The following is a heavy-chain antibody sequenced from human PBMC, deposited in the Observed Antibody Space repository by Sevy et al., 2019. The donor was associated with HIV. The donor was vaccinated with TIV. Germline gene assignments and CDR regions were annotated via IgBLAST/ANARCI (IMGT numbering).Heavy chain of an antibody. D-gene: IGHD6-6*01. CDR1: GYTFTGYY. CDR2: INPNSGGT. Sequence: ASVKVSCKASGYTFTGYYMHWVRQAPGQGLEWMGRINPNSGGTNYAQKFQGRVTMTRDTSISTAYMELGRLSSDDTAVYYCAGDVRSIAARNNWFDPWGQGTLVTVSS. V-gene: IGHV1-2*06. CDR3: AGDVRSIAARNNWFDP. J-gene: IGHJ5*02.